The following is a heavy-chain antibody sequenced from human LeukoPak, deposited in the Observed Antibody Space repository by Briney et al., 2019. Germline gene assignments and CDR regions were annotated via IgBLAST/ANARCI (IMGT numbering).Heavy chain of an antibody. CDR3: ARSSTRTHYYHMDV. CDR2: IYHSGYA. CDR1: GDSISSGYY. V-gene: IGHV4-38-2*01. J-gene: IGHJ6*03. Sequence: PSGTLSLTCAVSGDSISSGYYWGWIRQPPGKGLEWIGTIYHSGYAYYNPPLQSRVAMSVDTSKNQFSLSLSSVTAADTAVYYCARSSTRTHYYHMDVWGKGTTVTVSS.